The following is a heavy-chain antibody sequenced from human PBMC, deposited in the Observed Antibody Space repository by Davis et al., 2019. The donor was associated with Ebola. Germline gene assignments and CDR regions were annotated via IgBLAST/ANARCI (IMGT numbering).Heavy chain of an antibody. Sequence: SETLSLTCTVSGGSISSYYWSWIRQPPEKGLEWVGYIYYSGSTSYNPSLKSRVTISVDTSKNQFSLKLSSVTAADTALYFCARGDCSGGSCFLDYWGQGTLVTVSS. D-gene: IGHD2-15*01. V-gene: IGHV4-59*01. CDR2: IYYSGST. J-gene: IGHJ4*02. CDR3: ARGDCSGGSCFLDY. CDR1: GGSISSYY.